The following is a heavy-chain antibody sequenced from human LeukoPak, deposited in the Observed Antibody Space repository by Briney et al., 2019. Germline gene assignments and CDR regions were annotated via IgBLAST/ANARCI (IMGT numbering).Heavy chain of an antibody. Sequence: GGSLRLSCAASGFTVSSNYMSWVRQAPGKGLEWVSVIYSGGSTYYADSVKGRFTISRDNFKNTLYLQMNSLRAEDTAVYYCAKRRGFFGRGMDVWGQGTTVTVSS. CDR2: IYSGGST. D-gene: IGHD3-3*01. J-gene: IGHJ6*02. CDR3: AKRRGFFGRGMDV. CDR1: GFTVSSNY. V-gene: IGHV3-53*01.